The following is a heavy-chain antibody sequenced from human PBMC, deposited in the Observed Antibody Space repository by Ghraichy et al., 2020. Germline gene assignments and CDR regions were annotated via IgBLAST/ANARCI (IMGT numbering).Heavy chain of an antibody. Sequence: GGSLRLSCSGSGFTFNNYALHWVRQAPGKGLEYVSAMSSDGGSTYYGDSLKGRITISRDNSENTLYLQMSSLRAEDTAVYYCVKDREAYCTNGICYDRRHYFDYWGQGTLVTVSS. CDR2: MSSDGGST. CDR1: GFTFNNYA. CDR3: VKDREAYCTNGICYDRRHYFDY. J-gene: IGHJ4*02. V-gene: IGHV3-64D*09. D-gene: IGHD2-8*01.